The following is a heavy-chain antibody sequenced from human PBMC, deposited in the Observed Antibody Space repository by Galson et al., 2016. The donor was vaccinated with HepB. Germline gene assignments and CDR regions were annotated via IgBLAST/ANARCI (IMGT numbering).Heavy chain of an antibody. CDR2: IRSEPYGGTT. CDR1: GFSFRDYD. J-gene: IGHJ4*02. V-gene: IGHV3-49*03. D-gene: IGHD5/OR15-5a*01. Sequence: SLRLSCAASGFSFRDYDVSWFRQTPGKGLEWVGFIRSEPYGGTTEYAASVKGRFTISRDEPETNVYLQMNSLKTEDTAVYYCSRGGSTYYFDYWGQGTLVTVSS. CDR3: SRGGSTYYFDY.